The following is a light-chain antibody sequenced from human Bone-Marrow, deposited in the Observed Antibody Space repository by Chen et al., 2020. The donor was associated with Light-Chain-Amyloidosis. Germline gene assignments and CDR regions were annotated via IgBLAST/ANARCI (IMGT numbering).Light chain of an antibody. J-gene: IGKJ2*01. CDR2: DAT. CDR3: QQRSSWPPT. CDR1: QSVGAY. V-gene: IGKV3-11*01. Sequence: EVVLSQSPATLSLSPGERATLSCRASQSVGAYLAWYQHKPGLAPRLLIYDATDRATGIPARFSGSGSGTDFTLTISSLEPEDFATYFCQQRSSWPPTFSLGTKLEIK.